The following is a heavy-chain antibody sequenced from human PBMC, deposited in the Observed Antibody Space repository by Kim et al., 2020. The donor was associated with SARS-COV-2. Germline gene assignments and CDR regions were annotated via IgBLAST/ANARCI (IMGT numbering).Heavy chain of an antibody. Sequence: GGSLRLSCAASGFIFEDYTMHWIRQTPGKGLEWVSLISWDGGSIYYADSVKGRFTISRDNRESSLYLQMNSLRTDDTALYYYVKDSEAYDASGSLPPDYWGEGTLVTVSS. CDR2: ISWDGGSI. D-gene: IGHD3-22*01. CDR1: GFIFEDYT. J-gene: IGHJ4*02. CDR3: VKDSEAYDASGSLPPDY. V-gene: IGHV3-43*01.